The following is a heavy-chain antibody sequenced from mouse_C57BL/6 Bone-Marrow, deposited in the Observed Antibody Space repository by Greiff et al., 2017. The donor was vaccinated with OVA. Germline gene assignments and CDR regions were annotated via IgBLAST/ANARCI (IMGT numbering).Heavy chain of an antibody. Sequence: QVQLQQPGAELVKPGASVKLSCEASGYTFTSYWMQWVKQRPGQGLEWIGEIDPSDSYTNYNQKFKGKATLTVDTSSSTAYMQLSSLTSEDSAVYYCARTVGLYWGQGTTLTVSS. CDR1: GYTFTSYW. D-gene: IGHD4-1*01. CDR2: IDPSDSYT. J-gene: IGHJ2*01. V-gene: IGHV1-50*01. CDR3: ARTVGLY.